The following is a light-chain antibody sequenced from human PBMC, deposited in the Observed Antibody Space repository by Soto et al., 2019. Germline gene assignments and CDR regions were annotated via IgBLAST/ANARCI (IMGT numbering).Light chain of an antibody. CDR2: AAS. CDR3: QQANSFPLT. CDR1: QGINNW. J-gene: IGKJ4*01. V-gene: IGKV1-12*01. Sequence: DIHVTQSPSSVSASFGDRVTITFRASQGINNWLAWYQQKPGKAPKLLIYAASSLQSAVPSRFSGSGFGTDFTLTISSLQSEDFATYFCQQANSFPLTFGGGTKVDI.